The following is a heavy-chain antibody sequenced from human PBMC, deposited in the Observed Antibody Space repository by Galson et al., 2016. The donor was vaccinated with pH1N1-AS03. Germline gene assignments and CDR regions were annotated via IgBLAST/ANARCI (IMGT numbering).Heavy chain of an antibody. Sequence: SLRLSCAASGFTFGSHSMIWVRQAPGKGLEWVSYISSSATTTYYADSVQGRVTISRDNSKNTVHLELNSLRGEDTAVYYCVRSLAAAGNYWGQGTLVTVSS. D-gene: IGHD6-13*01. CDR3: VRSLAAAGNY. CDR1: GFTFGSHS. J-gene: IGHJ4*02. CDR2: ISSSATTT. V-gene: IGHV3-48*01.